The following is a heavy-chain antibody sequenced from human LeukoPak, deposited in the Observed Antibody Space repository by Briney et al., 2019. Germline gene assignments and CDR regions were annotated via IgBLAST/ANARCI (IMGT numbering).Heavy chain of an antibody. D-gene: IGHD3-22*01. CDR2: ISAYNGNT. Sequence: ASVKVSCTASGYTFTSYGISWVRQAPGQGLEWMGWISAYNGNTNYAQKLQGRVTMTTDTSTSTAYMELRSLRSDDTAVYYCARDVGYYDSSNYFDYWGQGTLVTVSS. V-gene: IGHV1-18*01. J-gene: IGHJ4*02. CDR1: GYTFTSYG. CDR3: ARDVGYYDSSNYFDY.